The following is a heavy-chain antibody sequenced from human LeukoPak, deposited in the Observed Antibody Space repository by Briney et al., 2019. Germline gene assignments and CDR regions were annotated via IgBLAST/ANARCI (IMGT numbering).Heavy chain of an antibody. CDR3: ARDPGAITPYMDV. CDR2: INPNSGGT. V-gene: IGHV1-2*02. J-gene: IGHJ6*03. D-gene: IGHD2-15*01. CDR1: GYTFIGHY. Sequence: ASVKVSCKASGYTFIGHYIHWVRQAPGQGLEWMGWINPNSGGTDYAQKFQGRVTMTRDTSIYTVYMELSRLTYDDTAVYYCARDPGAITPYMDVWGKGTTVTISS.